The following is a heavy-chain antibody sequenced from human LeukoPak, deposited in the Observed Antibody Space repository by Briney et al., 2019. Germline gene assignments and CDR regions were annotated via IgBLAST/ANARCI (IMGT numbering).Heavy chain of an antibody. CDR1: GGSFSGYY. CDR3: ARGRSSSWNRYYYYYMDV. CDR2: INHSGST. J-gene: IGHJ6*03. D-gene: IGHD6-13*01. Sequence: SETLSLTCAVYGGSFSGYYWSWIRQPPGKGLEWIGEINHSGSTNYNPTLKSRVTISVDTSKNQFSLKLSSVTAADTAVYYCARGRSSSWNRYYYYYMDVWGKGTTVTVSS. V-gene: IGHV4-34*01.